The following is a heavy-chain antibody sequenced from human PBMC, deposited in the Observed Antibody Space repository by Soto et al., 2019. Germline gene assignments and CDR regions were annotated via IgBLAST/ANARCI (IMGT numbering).Heavy chain of an antibody. CDR1: GYIFTAYS. Sequence: ASVKVSCKASGYIFTAYSMHWVRQAPGQRLEWMGVVNPSGGSTNYAQEFQGRITMTRDTSTSTVYMDLSSLTSEDTAVYYCAREENCSDGICYSEYFQRWGQGTLVTVSS. CDR2: VNPSGGST. D-gene: IGHD2-15*01. CDR3: AREENCSDGICYSEYFQR. V-gene: IGHV1-46*01. J-gene: IGHJ1*01.